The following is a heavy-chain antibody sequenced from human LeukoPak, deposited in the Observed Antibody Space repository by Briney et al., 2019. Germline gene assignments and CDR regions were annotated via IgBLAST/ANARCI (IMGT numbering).Heavy chain of an antibody. CDR3: ARVAYYGSGSLDY. V-gene: IGHV1-69*05. CDR1: GGTFSSYA. J-gene: IGHJ4*02. D-gene: IGHD3-10*01. Sequence: ASVKVSCKASGGTFSSYAISWVRQAPGQGLEWMGGIIPIFGTANYAQKFQGRVTMTRDMSTSTVYMELSRLRSEDTAVYYCARVAYYGSGSLDYWGQGTLVTVSS. CDR2: IIPIFGTA.